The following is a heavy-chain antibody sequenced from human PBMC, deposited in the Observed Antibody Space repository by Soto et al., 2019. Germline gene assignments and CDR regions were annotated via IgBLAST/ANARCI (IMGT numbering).Heavy chain of an antibody. CDR3: AKDVKYYYGSGSSFDC. D-gene: IGHD3-10*01. V-gene: IGHV3-23*01. Sequence: PGGSLRLSCAASGFTFSSYAITWVRQAPWKGLEWVSGVSGSGVGPFYADSVKGRFTISRDNSRKTLYLQMNSLRAEDTAVYYCAKDVKYYYGSGSSFDCCGRLTQIAVCS. CDR2: VSGSGVGP. J-gene: IGHJ4*02. CDR1: GFTFSSYA.